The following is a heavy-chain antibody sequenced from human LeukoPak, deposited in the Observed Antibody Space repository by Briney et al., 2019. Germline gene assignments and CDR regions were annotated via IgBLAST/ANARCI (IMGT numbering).Heavy chain of an antibody. CDR1: GGSISSSSYY. CDR3: ARHVKNYDFWSGYYYYYVDV. D-gene: IGHD3-3*01. CDR2: IYYSGST. Sequence: PSETLSLTCTVSGGSISSSSYYWGWIRQPPGKGLEWIGSIYYSGSTYYNPSLKSRVTISVDTSKNQFSLKLSSVTAADTAVYYCARHVKNYDFWSGYYYYYVDVWGKGTTVTVSS. J-gene: IGHJ6*03. V-gene: IGHV4-39*01.